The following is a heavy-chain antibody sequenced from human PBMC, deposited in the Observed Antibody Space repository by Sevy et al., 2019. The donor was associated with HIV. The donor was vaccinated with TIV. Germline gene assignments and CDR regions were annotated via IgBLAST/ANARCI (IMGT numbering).Heavy chain of an antibody. V-gene: IGHV3-23*01. D-gene: IGHD3-22*01. CDR2: ISDDGRNT. CDR3: AKSQSDYFDSNRPLDL. J-gene: IGHJ4*02. Sequence: GGSLRLSCAGAGFTLSRHPLTWVRQAPGRGLEWVSGISDDGRNTYYADSVKGRFTISRDNSKNTLYLQMDSLRAEDTAVYYCAKSQSDYFDSNRPLDLWGQGTLVTVSS. CDR1: GFTLSRHP.